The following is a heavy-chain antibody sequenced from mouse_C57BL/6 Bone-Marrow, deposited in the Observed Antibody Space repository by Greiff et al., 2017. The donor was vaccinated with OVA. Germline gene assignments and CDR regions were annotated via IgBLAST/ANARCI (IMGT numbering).Heavy chain of an antibody. CDR1: GYTFTSYW. J-gene: IGHJ2*01. D-gene: IGHD3-2*02. CDR2: IHPISGST. V-gene: IGHV1-64*01. CDR3: ARRKRQLRLRYFDY. Sequence: QVQLQQPGAELVKPGASVKLSCKASGYTFTSYWMHWVKQRPGQGLEWIGMIHPISGSTNYNEKFKSKATLTVDKSSSTAYMQLSSLTSEDSAVYYCARRKRQLRLRYFDYWGQGTTLTVSS.